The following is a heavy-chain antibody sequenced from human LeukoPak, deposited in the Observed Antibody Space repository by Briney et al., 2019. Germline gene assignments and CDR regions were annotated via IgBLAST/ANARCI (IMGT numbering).Heavy chain of an antibody. Sequence: SETLSLTCAVYGGSFSGYYWSWIRQPPGKGLEWIGEINHSGSTNYNPSLKSRVTISVDTSKNQFSLKLSSVTAADTAVYYCARGHIALFVAGLVPAANGGRGTFDYWGQGTLVTVSS. CDR1: GGSFSGYY. V-gene: IGHV4-34*01. J-gene: IGHJ4*02. CDR3: ARGHIALFVAGLVPAANGGRGTFDY. CDR2: INHSGST. D-gene: IGHD2-2*01.